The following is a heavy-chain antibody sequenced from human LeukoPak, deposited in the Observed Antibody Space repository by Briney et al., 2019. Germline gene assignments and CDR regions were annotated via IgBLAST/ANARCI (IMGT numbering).Heavy chain of an antibody. CDR2: ISPSSGYA. CDR3: ARNAYGALTPSDV. J-gene: IGHJ6*02. V-gene: IGHV3-11*03. Sequence: GGSLRLSCADSGFTFNDYYMTWIRQAPGKGLEWLSYISPSSGYAPYADSVKGRFTISRDNAMNSLYLQMSSLRAEDTAVYYCARNAYGALTPSDVWGQGTTVTVSS. CDR1: GFTFNDYY. D-gene: IGHD4-17*01.